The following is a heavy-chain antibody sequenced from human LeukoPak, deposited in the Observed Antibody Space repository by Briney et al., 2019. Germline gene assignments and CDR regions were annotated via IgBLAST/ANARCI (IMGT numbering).Heavy chain of an antibody. CDR3: AKSIAAPGY. D-gene: IGHD6-6*01. CDR2: ISGSGGST. V-gene: IGHV3-23*01. Sequence: GGSLRLSCAASGFTFSSYAMSWVHQAPGRGLEWVSAISGSGGSTYYADSVRGRFTISRNNSKNTLYLQLSSLRADDTAVYYCAKSIAAPGYWGQGTLVTVSS. J-gene: IGHJ4*02. CDR1: GFTFSSYA.